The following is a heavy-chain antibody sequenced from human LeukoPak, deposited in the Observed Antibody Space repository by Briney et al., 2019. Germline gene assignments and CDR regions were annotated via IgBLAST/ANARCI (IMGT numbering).Heavy chain of an antibody. CDR3: AKGRDDMDV. Sequence: GGSLRLSCAASGFTFSSYGMHWVRQAPGKGLEWVAATSYDGSDKYYADSVKGRFTISRDNSKNTLFLQMNSLRDEDTAVYYCAKGRDDMDVWSKGTTVTVSS. CDR2: TSYDGSDK. J-gene: IGHJ6*04. CDR1: GFTFSSYG. V-gene: IGHV3-30*18.